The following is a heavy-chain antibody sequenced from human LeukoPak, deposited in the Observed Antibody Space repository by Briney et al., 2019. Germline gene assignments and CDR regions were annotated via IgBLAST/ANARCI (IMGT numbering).Heavy chain of an antibody. CDR1: GFTFSDYA. CDR2: LSGSGAGT. V-gene: IGHV3-23*01. D-gene: IGHD3-16*01. Sequence: PGGSLRLSCAASGFTFSDYALGWVRQAPGRGLEWVATLSGSGAGTYYSDSVQGRFTISRDNAKNSMYLQMNSLRAEDTAVYYCASYEGEGYWGQGTLVTVSS. J-gene: IGHJ4*02. CDR3: ASYEGEGY.